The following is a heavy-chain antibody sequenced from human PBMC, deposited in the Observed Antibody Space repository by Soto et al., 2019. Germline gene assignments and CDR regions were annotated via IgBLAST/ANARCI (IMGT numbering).Heavy chain of an antibody. V-gene: IGHV3-33*01. CDR3: ARDYYDSSGHVIDY. Sequence: PGGSLRLSCAASGFTFSSYGMHWVRQAPGKGLEWVAVIWYDGSNKYYADSVKGRFTISRDNSKNTLYLQMNSPRAEDTAVYYCARDYYDSSGHVIDYWGQGTLVTVSS. CDR2: IWYDGSNK. CDR1: GFTFSSYG. J-gene: IGHJ4*02. D-gene: IGHD3-22*01.